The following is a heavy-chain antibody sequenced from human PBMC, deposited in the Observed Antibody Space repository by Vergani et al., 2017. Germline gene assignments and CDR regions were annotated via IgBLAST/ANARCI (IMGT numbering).Heavy chain of an antibody. CDR3: ARGQGVVQLWYPSWYFAL. Sequence: QVQLQESGPGLVKPSQTLSLTCTVSCGSISSGDYYWSWIRPPPRKFLEWIGYIYYSGSTYYNPSLKSRVTISVDTSKNQFSLKMGSVTAADTAVYYGARGQGVVQLWYPSWYFALWGRGTLVTVSS. J-gene: IGHJ2*01. V-gene: IGHV4-30-4*08. D-gene: IGHD5-18*01. CDR2: IYYSGST. CDR1: CGSISSGDYY.